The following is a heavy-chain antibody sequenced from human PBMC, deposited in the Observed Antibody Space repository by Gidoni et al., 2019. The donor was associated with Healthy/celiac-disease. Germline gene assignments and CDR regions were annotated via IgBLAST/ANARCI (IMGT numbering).Heavy chain of an antibody. D-gene: IGHD1-20*01. J-gene: IGHJ4*02. V-gene: IGHV3-23*01. CDR1: GFTFSRYA. CDR3: AKDGITGTTTDGGGDY. CDR2: ISGSGGST. Sequence: EVQLLESGGGLVQPGGSLRLSCAASGFTFSRYAMSWVRQAPGKGLGWVSAISGSGGSTYYADSVKGRFTISRDNSKNTLYLQMNSLRAEDTAVYYCAKDGITGTTTDGGGDYWGQGTLVTVSS.